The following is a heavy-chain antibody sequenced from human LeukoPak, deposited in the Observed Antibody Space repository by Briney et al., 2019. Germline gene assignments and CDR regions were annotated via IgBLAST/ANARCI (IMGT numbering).Heavy chain of an antibody. CDR3: ARDPPGSGSYYDY. Sequence: SETQSLTCTVSGGSISSYYWSWIRQPAGKGLERIGRIYTSGSTNYNPSLKSRVTISVDTSKNQFSLKLNSVTAADTAVYYCARDPPGSGSYYDYWGQGTLVTVSS. CDR2: IYTSGST. CDR1: GGSISSYY. J-gene: IGHJ4*02. V-gene: IGHV4-4*07. D-gene: IGHD3-10*01.